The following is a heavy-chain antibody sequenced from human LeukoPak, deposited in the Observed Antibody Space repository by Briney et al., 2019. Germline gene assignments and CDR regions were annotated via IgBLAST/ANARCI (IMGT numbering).Heavy chain of an antibody. D-gene: IGHD6-13*01. V-gene: IGHV3-23*01. CDR3: AKVKGIAAAGPFDAFDI. J-gene: IGHJ3*02. CDR2: ISGSGGST. CDR1: GFTFSSYA. Sequence: PGGSLRLSCAASGFTFSSYAMGWVRQAPGKGLEWVSAISGSGGSTYYADSVKGRFTISRDNSKNTLYLQMNSLRAEDTAVYYCAKVKGIAAAGPFDAFDIWGQGTMVTVSS.